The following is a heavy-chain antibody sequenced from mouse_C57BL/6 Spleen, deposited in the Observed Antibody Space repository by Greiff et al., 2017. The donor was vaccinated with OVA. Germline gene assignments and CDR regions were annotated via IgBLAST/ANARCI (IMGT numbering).Heavy chain of an antibody. CDR2: IWGVGST. CDR3: ASETGRAMDY. V-gene: IGHV2-6*01. J-gene: IGHJ4*01. D-gene: IGHD4-1*01. CDR1: GFSLTSYG. Sequence: VQLQESGPGLVAPSQSLSITCTVSGFSLTSYGVDWVRQSPGKGLEWLGVIWGVGSTNYNSALKSRLSISKDNSKSQVFLKMNSLQTDDTAMCYCASETGRAMDYWGQGTSVTVSS.